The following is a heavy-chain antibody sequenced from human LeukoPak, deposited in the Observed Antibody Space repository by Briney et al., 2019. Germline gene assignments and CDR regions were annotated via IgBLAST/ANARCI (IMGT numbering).Heavy chain of an antibody. Sequence: PSETLSLTCTVSGGSISSYYWSWIRQPPGKGLEWIGYIYYSGSTNYNPSLKSRVTISVDTSKNQFSLKLSSVTAADTAVYYCARVRYDILTGPPGWFDPWGQGTLVTVSS. CDR1: GGSISSYY. V-gene: IGHV4-59*01. J-gene: IGHJ5*02. D-gene: IGHD3-9*01. CDR3: ARVRYDILTGPPGWFDP. CDR2: IYYSGST.